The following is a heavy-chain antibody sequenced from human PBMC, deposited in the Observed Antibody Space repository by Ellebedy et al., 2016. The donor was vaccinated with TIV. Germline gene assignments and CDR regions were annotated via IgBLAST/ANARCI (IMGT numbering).Heavy chain of an antibody. D-gene: IGHD6-19*01. CDR3: ARALSRGWYLFDY. CDR1: GYSIRGGYY. J-gene: IGHJ4*02. V-gene: IGHV4-38-2*02. CDR2: MFHSGST. Sequence: SETLSLXXTVSGYSIRGGYYWGWIRQPPGKGLEWMGSMFHSGSTYYNPSLKSRLTISVDTSKNQLSLRLNSVTAADTAVYYCARALSRGWYLFDYWGQGILVSVSS.